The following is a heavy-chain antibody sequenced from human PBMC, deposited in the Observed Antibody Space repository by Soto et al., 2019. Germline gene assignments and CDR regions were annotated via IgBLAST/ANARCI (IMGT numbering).Heavy chain of an antibody. Sequence: SETLSLTCTVSGGSISSYYWSWIRQPPGKGLEWIGYIYYSGSTNYNPSLKSRVTISVDTSKNQFSLKLSSVTAADTAVYYCARAIAVAGIIRDYYSMDVWGQGTTVTVSS. D-gene: IGHD6-19*01. CDR3: ARAIAVAGIIRDYYSMDV. CDR1: GGSISSYY. J-gene: IGHJ6*02. CDR2: IYYSGST. V-gene: IGHV4-59*01.